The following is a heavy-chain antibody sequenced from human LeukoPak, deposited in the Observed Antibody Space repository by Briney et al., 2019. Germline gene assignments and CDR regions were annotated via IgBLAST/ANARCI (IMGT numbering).Heavy chain of an antibody. J-gene: IGHJ5*02. V-gene: IGHV4-61*01. CDR3: AREVTMIVVVTRSYNWFDP. D-gene: IGHD3-22*01. CDR1: GGSVSRGSYY. CDR2: IYYSGST. Sequence: SETLSLTCTVSGGSVSRGSYYWSWIRQPPGKGLEWIGYIYYSGSTNYNPSLKSRVTISVDTSKNQFSLKLSSVTAADTAVYYCAREVTMIVVVTRSYNWFDPWGQGTLVTVSS.